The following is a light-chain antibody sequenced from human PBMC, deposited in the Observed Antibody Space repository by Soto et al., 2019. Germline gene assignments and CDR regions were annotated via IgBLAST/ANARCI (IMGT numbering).Light chain of an antibody. Sequence: EIVMTQSPATLSVSPGERATLSCRASQSVSSNLAWYQQKPGQAPRLLIYGASTRATGIPARFSGSGSGTEFTLTISSLQSEDFAVYYCQHHGNSAYTFGQGTKLEIK. V-gene: IGKV3-15*01. CDR2: GAS. CDR1: QSVSSN. CDR3: QHHGNSAYT. J-gene: IGKJ2*01.